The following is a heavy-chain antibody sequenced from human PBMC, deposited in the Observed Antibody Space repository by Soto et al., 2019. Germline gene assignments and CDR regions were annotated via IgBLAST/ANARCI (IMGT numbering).Heavy chain of an antibody. D-gene: IGHD6-6*01. Sequence: QLQLVQSGAEVKKPGASVKVSCKASGYTFSNYDITWVRQAPGQGLEWMGWISGYNGNTQYAQNLQGRVTMTTDPSHSQAQMDLRNPRSDVPAVYFRARKFSSASEFAPRGPGTLVTVSS. V-gene: IGHV1-18*01. CDR2: ISGYNGNT. CDR3: ARKFSSASEFAP. CDR1: GYTFSNYD. J-gene: IGHJ5*01.